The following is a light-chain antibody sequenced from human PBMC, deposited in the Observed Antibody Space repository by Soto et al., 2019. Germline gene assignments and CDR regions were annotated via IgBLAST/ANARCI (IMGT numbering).Light chain of an antibody. J-gene: IGKJ2*01. V-gene: IGKV3-15*01. CDR3: QQYNDWPHT. CDR2: GAS. CDR1: QSVSTN. Sequence: EIVMTQSPATLSVSPGEGATLSCRASQSVSTNLAWYQQKPGQAPRLLIYGASTRATGGPAGFSGSGSGTEFTLTISSLQSEDFAVYYCQQYNDWPHTFGQGTKLEIK.